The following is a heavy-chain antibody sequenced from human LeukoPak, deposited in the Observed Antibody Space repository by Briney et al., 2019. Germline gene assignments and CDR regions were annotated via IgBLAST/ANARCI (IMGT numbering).Heavy chain of an antibody. CDR2: IYYSGST. CDR3: ARESGYCSGGSCYSDFDY. J-gene: IGHJ4*02. Sequence: PSETLSLTCTVSGGSISSYYWSWIRQPPGKGLEWIGYIYYSGSTNYNPSLKSRVTISVDTSKNQFSLKLSSVTAADTAVYYCARESGYCSGGSCYSDFDYWGQGTLVTVSS. CDR1: GGSISSYY. D-gene: IGHD2-15*01. V-gene: IGHV4-59*12.